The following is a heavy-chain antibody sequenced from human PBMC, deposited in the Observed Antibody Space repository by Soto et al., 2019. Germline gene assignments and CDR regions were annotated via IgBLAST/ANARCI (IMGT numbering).Heavy chain of an antibody. CDR1: GGSISSYY. V-gene: IGHV4-59*01. J-gene: IGHJ6*03. D-gene: IGHD2-15*01. Sequence: SETLSLTCTVSGGSISSYYWSWIRQPPGKGLEWIGYIYYSGSTNYNPSLKSRVTISVDTSKNQFSLKLSSVTAADTAVYYCAREEVVAATHYYYYYMDVWGKGTTVTVSS. CDR3: AREEVVAATHYYYYYMDV. CDR2: IYYSGST.